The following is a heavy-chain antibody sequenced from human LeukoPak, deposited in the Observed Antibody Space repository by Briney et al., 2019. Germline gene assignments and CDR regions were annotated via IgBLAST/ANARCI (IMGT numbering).Heavy chain of an antibody. D-gene: IGHD2-15*01. CDR1: GGSISSYY. Sequence: SETLSLTCTVSGGSISSYYWSWIRQLPGKGLEWIGYIYYSGSTNYNPSLKSRVTISVDTSKNQFSLKLSSVTAADTAVYYCAGSGSRSPWFDPWGQGTLVTVSS. CDR3: AGSGSRSPWFDP. CDR2: IYYSGST. V-gene: IGHV4-59*08. J-gene: IGHJ5*02.